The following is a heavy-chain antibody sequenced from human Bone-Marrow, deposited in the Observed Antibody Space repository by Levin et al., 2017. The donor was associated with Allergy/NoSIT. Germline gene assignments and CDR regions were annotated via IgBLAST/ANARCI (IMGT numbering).Heavy chain of an antibody. CDR2: VKSDGSIT. V-gene: IGHV3-74*01. D-gene: IGHD6-19*01. Sequence: ETLSLTCAASGFTFSSSWMQWVRQAPGKGLVWVSHVKSDGSITNYADSVKGRFTISRDNAKNTLYLQMNSLRAEDTAVYFCVRSTYRSIWFDLWGQGTLVTVSS. CDR1: GFTFSSSW. J-gene: IGHJ5*02. CDR3: VRSTYRSIWFDL.